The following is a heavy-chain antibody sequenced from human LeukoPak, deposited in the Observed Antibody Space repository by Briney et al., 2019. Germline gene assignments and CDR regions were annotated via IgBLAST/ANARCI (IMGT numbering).Heavy chain of an antibody. D-gene: IGHD3-22*01. V-gene: IGHV3-30*02. CDR3: AKGGYYERPWYFDY. Sequence: SRDNSKNTLYLQMNSLRAEDTAVYYCAKGGYYERPWYFDYWGQGTLVTVSS. J-gene: IGHJ4*02.